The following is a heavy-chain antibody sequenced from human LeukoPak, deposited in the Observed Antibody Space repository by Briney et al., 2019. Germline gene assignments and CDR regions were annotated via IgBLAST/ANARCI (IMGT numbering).Heavy chain of an antibody. CDR1: GFTFSSYA. D-gene: IGHD6-25*01. J-gene: IGHJ1*01. Sequence: GGSLRLSCAASGFTFSSYAMSWVRQAPGKGMEWVSTISGNGGRTYYADSVKGRFTISRDLSTSTLCLQMNSLTTEDTAMYFCARRPVAAEYFQHWGQGTLVTVSS. V-gene: IGHV3-23*01. CDR2: ISGNGGRT. CDR3: ARRPVAAEYFQH.